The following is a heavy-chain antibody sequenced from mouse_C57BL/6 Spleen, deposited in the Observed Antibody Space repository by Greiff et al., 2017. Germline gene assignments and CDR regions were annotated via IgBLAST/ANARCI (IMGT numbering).Heavy chain of an antibody. CDR3: ARGRDYDWFAY. Sequence: EVKLVESGPGLVKPSQSLSLTCSVTGYSITSGYYWNWIRQFPGNKLEWMGYISYDGSNNYNPSLKNRISITRDTSKNQFFLKLNAVTTEDTATYYCARGRDYDWFAYWGQGTLVTVSA. J-gene: IGHJ3*01. D-gene: IGHD2-4*01. CDR2: ISYDGSN. CDR1: GYSITSGYY. V-gene: IGHV3-6*01.